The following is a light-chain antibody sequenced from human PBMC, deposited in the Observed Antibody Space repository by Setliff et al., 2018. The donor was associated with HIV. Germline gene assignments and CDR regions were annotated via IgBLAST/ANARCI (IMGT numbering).Light chain of an antibody. J-gene: IGKJ1*01. CDR2: AAS. Sequence: DIQMTQSPSSLSASVGDRVTITCRASQGISNSLAWYQQKPGKAPKLLLYAASRLESGVPSRFSGSGSGTDYTLTISGLQPEDFATYYCQQYYSTPTFGQGTKVDIK. CDR3: QQYYSTPT. V-gene: IGKV1-NL1*01. CDR1: QGISNS.